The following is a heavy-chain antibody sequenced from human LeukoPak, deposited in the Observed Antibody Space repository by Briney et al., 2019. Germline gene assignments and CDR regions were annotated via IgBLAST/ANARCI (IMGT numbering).Heavy chain of an antibody. Sequence: SETLSLTCTVSGGSISSYYWSWIRQPPGKGLEWIGYIYYSGSTNYNPSLKSRVTISVDTSKNQFSLKLSSVTAADTAVYYCARGDRYSSGWYYWFDPWGQGTLVTVSS. CDR3: ARGDRYSSGWYYWFDP. V-gene: IGHV4-59*12. J-gene: IGHJ5*02. CDR2: IYYSGST. D-gene: IGHD6-19*01. CDR1: GGSISSYY.